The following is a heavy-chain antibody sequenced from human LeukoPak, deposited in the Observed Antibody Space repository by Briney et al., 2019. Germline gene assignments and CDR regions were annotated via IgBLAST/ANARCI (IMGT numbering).Heavy chain of an antibody. D-gene: IGHD3-22*01. V-gene: IGHV1-69*13. J-gene: IGHJ4*02. CDR1: GYTFTSYY. CDR2: IIPIFGTA. CDR3: ARAVSSGYYRY. Sequence: SVKVSCKASGYTFTSYYMHWVRQAPGQGLEWMGGIIPIFGTANYAQKFQGRVTITADESTSTAYMELSSLRSEDTAVYYCARAVSSGYYRYWGQGTLVTVSS.